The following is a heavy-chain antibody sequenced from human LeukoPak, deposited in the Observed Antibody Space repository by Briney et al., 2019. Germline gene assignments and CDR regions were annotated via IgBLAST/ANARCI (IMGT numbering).Heavy chain of an antibody. J-gene: IGHJ2*01. CDR3: ARESSGYYLDL. D-gene: IGHD3-22*01. CDR2: IYYSGST. V-gene: IGHV4-31*03. CDR1: GGSISSGGFY. Sequence: SETLSLTCTVSGGSISSGGFYWSWIRQHPGKGLEWIGYIYYSGSTYYNPSLKSRVTISVDTSKNQFSLKLSSVTAADTAVCYCARESSGYYLDLWGRGTLVTVSS.